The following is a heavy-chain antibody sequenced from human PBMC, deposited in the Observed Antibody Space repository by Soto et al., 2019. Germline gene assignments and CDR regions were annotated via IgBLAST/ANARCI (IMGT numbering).Heavy chain of an antibody. CDR2: IYYSGST. V-gene: IGHV4-59*08. Sequence: SETLSLTCTVSGGSISSYYWSWIRQPPGKGLEWIGYIYYSGSTNYNPSLKSRVTISVDTSKNQFSLKLSSVTAADTAVYYCARADTYYDFWSGPTRNYYYYMDVWGKGTTVTVSS. D-gene: IGHD3-3*01. J-gene: IGHJ6*03. CDR3: ARADTYYDFWSGPTRNYYYYMDV. CDR1: GGSISSYY.